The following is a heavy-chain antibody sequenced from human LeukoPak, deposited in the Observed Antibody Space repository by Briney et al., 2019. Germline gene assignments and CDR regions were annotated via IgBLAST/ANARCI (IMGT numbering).Heavy chain of an antibody. J-gene: IGHJ4*02. CDR3: ARLSIAASATYYFDY. Sequence: GESLKISCKGSGYSFTNYWIGWVRQMPGKGLEWMGIIYPGDSDTRYSPSFQGQVTISADKSISTAYLQWSSLKASDTAMYYCARLSIAASATYYFDYWGQGTLVTVSS. CDR2: IYPGDSDT. CDR1: GYSFTNYW. V-gene: IGHV5-51*01. D-gene: IGHD6-6*01.